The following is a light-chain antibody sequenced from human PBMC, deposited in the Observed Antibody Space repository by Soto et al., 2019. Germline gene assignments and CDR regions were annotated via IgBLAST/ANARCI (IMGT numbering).Light chain of an antibody. CDR3: QQRTIWPPT. V-gene: IGKV3-11*01. Sequence: EIVLTQSPATLSLSPGERATLSCRASQSISPFLAWYQHKPGQPPRLLIYDTSIRATDIPARFSGSGSGTDFTLTIDSLEPDDFAVYYCQQRTIWPPTFGQGTKLEIK. J-gene: IGKJ2*01. CDR1: QSISPF. CDR2: DTS.